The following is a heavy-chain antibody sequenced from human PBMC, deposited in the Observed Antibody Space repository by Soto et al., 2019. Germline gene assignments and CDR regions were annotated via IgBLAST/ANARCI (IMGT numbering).Heavy chain of an antibody. CDR2: ISSNSYTI. D-gene: IGHD2-15*01. Sequence: GSLRLSCAASGFTFSSYDMNWVRQAPGKGLEWVSYISSNSYTIYYADSVKGRFTISRDNAKNSLYLQMNSLRDEDTAVYYCARESVVAAAKDYYGMDVGGQGT. CDR1: GFTFSSYD. J-gene: IGHJ6*02. V-gene: IGHV3-48*02. CDR3: ARESVVAAAKDYYGMDV.